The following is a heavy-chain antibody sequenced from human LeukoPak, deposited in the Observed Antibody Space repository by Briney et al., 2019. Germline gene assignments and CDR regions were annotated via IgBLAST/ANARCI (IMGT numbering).Heavy chain of an antibody. CDR2: INPNSGGT. J-gene: IGHJ5*02. CDR3: ASDAWFGEPIWGVTRFDP. CDR1: GYTFTVYY. Sequence: GASVKVSCKASGYTFTVYYMHWVRQAPGQGLEWMGWINPNSGGTNYAQKFQGRVTMTRDTSISTAYMELSRLRSDDTAVYYCASDAWFGEPIWGVTRFDPWGQGTLVTVSS. D-gene: IGHD3-10*01. V-gene: IGHV1-2*02.